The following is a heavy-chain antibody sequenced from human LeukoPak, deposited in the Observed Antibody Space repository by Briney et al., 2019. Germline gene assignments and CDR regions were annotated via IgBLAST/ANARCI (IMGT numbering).Heavy chain of an antibody. CDR1: GFTFSSYW. CDR3: AKDIGRVDTASTYMDV. V-gene: IGHV3-9*01. CDR2: ISWNSFTI. Sequence: GRSLRLSCAASGFTFSSYWMHWVRQAPGKGLEWVSGISWNSFTIGYADSVKGRFTISRDNAKNSLYLQMNSLRVEDTALYYCAKDIGRVDTASTYMDVWGKGTTVTISS. J-gene: IGHJ6*03. D-gene: IGHD5-18*01.